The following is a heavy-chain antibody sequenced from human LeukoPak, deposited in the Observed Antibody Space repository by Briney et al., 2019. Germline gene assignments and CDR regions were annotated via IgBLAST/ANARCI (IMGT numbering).Heavy chain of an antibody. CDR2: FYSNGVI. CDR3: VRRIYLSSRVDP. J-gene: IGHJ5*02. Sequence: PSETLSLTCTVSGGSISSSDSLWAWVRQPPGKGLEWIGDFYSNGVISYNPSLKSRATISVDTSKNQFSLTLTSVIAADTAVYSCVRRIYLSSRVDPWGQGTLVTVSS. D-gene: IGHD2/OR15-2a*01. CDR1: GGSISSSDSL. V-gene: IGHV4-39*01.